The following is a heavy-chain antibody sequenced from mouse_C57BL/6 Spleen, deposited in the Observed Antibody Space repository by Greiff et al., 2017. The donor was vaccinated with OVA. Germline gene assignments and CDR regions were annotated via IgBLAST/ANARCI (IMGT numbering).Heavy chain of an antibody. J-gene: IGHJ4*01. CDR2: IYPGDGDT. D-gene: IGHD2-3*01. CDR1: GYAFSSSW. V-gene: IGHV1-82*01. CDR3: ATDGRGAMDY. Sequence: QVQLQQSGPELVKPGASVKISCKASGYAFSSSWMNWVKQRPGKGLEWIGRIYPGDGDTNYNGKFKGKATLTADKSSSTAYMQLSSLTAEDSAVYFCATDGRGAMDYWGQGTSVTVSS.